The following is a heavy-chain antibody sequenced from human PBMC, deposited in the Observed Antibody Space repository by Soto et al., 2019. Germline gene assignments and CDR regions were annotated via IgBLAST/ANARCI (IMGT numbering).Heavy chain of an antibody. D-gene: IGHD3-10*01. CDR3: ARNMDYYYGPGSGNGHGF. J-gene: IGHJ6*02. CDR1: GYTFTAYY. Sequence: QVQLVQSGAEVKEPGDSVRVSCEASGYTFTAYYIHWVRQAPGQGLEWMGWINPKFGDTTYAQDFQGRVSMTRDKSISTVYMELSRLTSDDTAIYYCARNMDYYYGPGSGNGHGFWGQGTTVTVFS. V-gene: IGHV1-2*02. CDR2: INPKFGDT.